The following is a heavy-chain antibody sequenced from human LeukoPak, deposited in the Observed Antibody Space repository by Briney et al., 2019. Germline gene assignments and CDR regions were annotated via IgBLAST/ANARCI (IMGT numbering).Heavy chain of an antibody. D-gene: IGHD3-10*01. CDR1: GFTFGDYA. Sequence: GGSLRLSCTASGFTFGDYAMSWFRQAPGKGLEWVGFIRSKAYGGTTEYAASVKGRFTISRDDSKSIAYLQMNSLKTEDTAVYYCIRDRWVSGFLCFGELFPSNFDYGARGPRVPVSS. V-gene: IGHV3-49*03. CDR3: IRDRWVSGFLCFGELFPSNFDY. J-gene: IGHJ4*02. CDR2: IRSKAYGGTT.